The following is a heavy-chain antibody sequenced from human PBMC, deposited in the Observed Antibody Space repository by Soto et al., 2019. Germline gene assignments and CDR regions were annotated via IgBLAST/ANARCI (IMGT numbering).Heavy chain of an antibody. J-gene: IGHJ5*02. CDR2: IYYSGST. CDR1: GGSISSSSYY. V-gene: IGHV4-39*01. Sequence: SETLSLTCTVSGGSISSSSYYWGWIRQPPGKGLEWIGSIYYSGSTYYNPSLKSRVTISVDTSKNQFSLKLSSVTAADTAVYYCARPGIIAARRGWFDPWGQGTLVTSPQ. CDR3: ARPGIIAARRGWFDP. D-gene: IGHD6-6*01.